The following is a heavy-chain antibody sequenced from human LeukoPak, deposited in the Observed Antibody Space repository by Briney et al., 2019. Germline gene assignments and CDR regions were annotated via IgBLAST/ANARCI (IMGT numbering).Heavy chain of an antibody. D-gene: IGHD4-23*01. CDR1: GGSISSSSYY. J-gene: IGHJ4*02. V-gene: IGHV4-61*05. CDR3: ARGFGGPDY. Sequence: SETLSLTCTVSGGSISSSSYYWGWIRQPPGKGLEWIGYIYYSGSTNYNPSLKSRVTISVDTSKNQFSLKLSSVTAADTAVYYCARGFGGPDYWGQGTLVTVSS. CDR2: IYYSGST.